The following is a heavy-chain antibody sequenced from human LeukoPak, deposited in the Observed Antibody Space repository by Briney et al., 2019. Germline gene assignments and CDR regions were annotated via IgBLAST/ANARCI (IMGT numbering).Heavy chain of an antibody. Sequence: GGSLRLSCVASGFTFRDYYMGWIRQAPGKWLERVSYISRSGRSIYTADSVQGRFTISRDNAKDSLFLQMNSLRAEDTAVYYCARDEGGMDDILTGYVIWGQGTLVTVSS. V-gene: IGHV3-11*01. CDR1: GFTFRDYY. CDR3: ARDEGGMDDILTGYVI. J-gene: IGHJ4*02. CDR2: ISRSGRSI. D-gene: IGHD3-9*01.